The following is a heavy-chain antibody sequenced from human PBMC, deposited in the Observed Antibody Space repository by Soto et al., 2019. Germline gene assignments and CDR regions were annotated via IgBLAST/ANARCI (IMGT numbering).Heavy chain of an antibody. V-gene: IGHV3-74*01. J-gene: IGHJ6*02. D-gene: IGHD3-9*01. CDR2: INSDGNIT. CDR3: ARDTQVLRYPCGVSQYYYGRGV. Sequence: GVSLRLSWLASGLTFSSYWMHWARQAPGKGLVWVSRINSDGNITSYADSVKGRFTISRDNAKNTLYLQMNSLRAEDTAVYYCARDTQVLRYPCGVSQYYYGRGVWGQGTTVTISS. CDR1: GLTFSSYW.